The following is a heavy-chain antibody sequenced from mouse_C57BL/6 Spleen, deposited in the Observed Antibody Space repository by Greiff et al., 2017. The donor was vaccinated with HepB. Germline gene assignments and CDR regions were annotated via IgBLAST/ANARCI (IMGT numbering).Heavy chain of an antibody. CDR3: ARWDYDYYFDY. CDR1: GYTFTDYY. Sequence: EVQLQQSGPELVKPGASVKISCKASGYTFTDYYMNWVKQSHGKSLEWIGDINPNNGGTSYNQKFKGKATLTVDKSSSTAYMELRSLTSEDSAVYYCARWDYDYYFDYWGQGTTLTVSS. J-gene: IGHJ2*01. CDR2: INPNNGGT. V-gene: IGHV1-26*01. D-gene: IGHD2-4*01.